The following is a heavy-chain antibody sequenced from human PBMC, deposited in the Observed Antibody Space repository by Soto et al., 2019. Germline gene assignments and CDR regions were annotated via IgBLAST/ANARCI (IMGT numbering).Heavy chain of an antibody. CDR2: IYYSGST. CDR3: ARITEDGGIALLFDH. J-gene: IGHJ4*02. V-gene: IGHV4-39*01. CDR1: GGSISSSSYY. D-gene: IGHD2-15*01. Sequence: PSETLSLTCTVSGGSISSSSYYWGWIRQPPGKGLEWIGSIYYSGSTYYNPSLKSRVTISVDTSKNQFSLKLSSVTAADTAVYYCARITEDGGIALLFDHWGQGTLVTVSS.